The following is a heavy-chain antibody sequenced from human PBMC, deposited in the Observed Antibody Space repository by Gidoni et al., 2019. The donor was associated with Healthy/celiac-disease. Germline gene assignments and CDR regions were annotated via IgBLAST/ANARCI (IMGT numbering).Heavy chain of an antibody. D-gene: IGHD3-10*01. V-gene: IGHV3-21*01. CDR1: GFTFSSYS. J-gene: IGHJ4*02. CDR3: ARDRVMRVTRGVIDY. CDR2: ISSSSSYI. Sequence: EVQLVASGGGLVKPGGSLRLSCAAPGFTFSSYSMNWVRQDPGKGLEWVSSISSSSSYIYYADSVKGRFTISRDNAKNSLYLQMNSLRAEDTAVYYCARDRVMRVTRGVIDYWGQGTLVTVSS.